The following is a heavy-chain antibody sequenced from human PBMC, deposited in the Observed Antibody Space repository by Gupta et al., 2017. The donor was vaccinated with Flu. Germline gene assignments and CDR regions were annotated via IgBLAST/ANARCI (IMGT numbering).Heavy chain of an antibody. V-gene: IGHV3-11*01. CDR3: ANSYGCNPYYFDY. CDR1: GFPFSDYY. D-gene: IGHD4-17*01. Sequence: QVQLVESGGGLVKPGGSLRLSCAASGFPFSDYYMKWIRQAPGKGLEWIAYITSSGGISYADSVRGRFTISRDNAKSSLYLHMDSLTADDTAVYYCANSYGCNPYYFDYWGQGTLVTVSS. CDR2: ITSSGGI. J-gene: IGHJ4*02.